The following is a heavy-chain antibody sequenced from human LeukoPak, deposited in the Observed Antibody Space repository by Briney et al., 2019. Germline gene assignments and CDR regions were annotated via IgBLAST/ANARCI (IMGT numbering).Heavy chain of an antibody. Sequence: SQTLSLTCTVSGGSISSGGYYWRWIRQHPGKGLEWIGYIYYSGSTYYNPSLKSRVTISVDTSKNQFSLKLSSVTAADTAVYYCARDPDSGIAAAGYFDYWGQGTLVTVSS. D-gene: IGHD6-13*01. CDR3: ARDPDSGIAAAGYFDY. V-gene: IGHV4-31*03. CDR2: IYYSGST. J-gene: IGHJ4*02. CDR1: GGSISSGGYY.